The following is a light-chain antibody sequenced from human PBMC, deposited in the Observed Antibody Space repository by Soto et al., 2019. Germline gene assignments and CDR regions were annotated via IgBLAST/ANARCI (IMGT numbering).Light chain of an antibody. CDR3: HQYCSSPYT. CDR2: VAY. CDR1: QSVIGSY. Sequence: DIVLTQSPGTLSLSPGERATLSCRTSQSVIGSYLAWYQQNPGPAPRLRSDVAYRRATGTPDRCSGSGSGTDFTLTISRLKPEDFAVYYCHQYCSSPYTFGQGTKLEIK. V-gene: IGKV3-20*01. J-gene: IGKJ2*01.